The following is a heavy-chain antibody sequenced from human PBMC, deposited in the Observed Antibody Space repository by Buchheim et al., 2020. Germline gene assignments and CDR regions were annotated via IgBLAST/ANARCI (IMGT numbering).Heavy chain of an antibody. J-gene: IGHJ5*02. D-gene: IGHD3-3*01. Sequence: EMQLLESGGGLVQPGGSLRLSCAASGFSFSSYVMGWVRQTPTKGLEWVSVISENGDIAYSADSVKGRFTISRDNSKNTLYLQMNGLTTEDTAVYYCVKRDVTYGVVTSWGQGTL. CDR2: ISENGDIA. CDR1: GFSFSSYV. V-gene: IGHV3-23*01. CDR3: VKRDVTYGVVTS.